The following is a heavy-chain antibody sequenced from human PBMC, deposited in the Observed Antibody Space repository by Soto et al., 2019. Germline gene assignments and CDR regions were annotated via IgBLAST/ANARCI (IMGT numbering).Heavy chain of an antibody. Sequence: QVQLVQSGAEVKKPGSSVKVSCKASGGTFSSYAISWVRQAPGQGLEWMGGIIPIFGTANYVQKFQGRVTITADESTSTPYMELSSLRCEDTSLYYYAREDRGGRSSGVYYYYGMDVWGQGTTVTVSS. J-gene: IGHJ6*02. CDR2: IIPIFGTA. V-gene: IGHV1-69*01. CDR3: AREDRGGRSSGVYYYYGMDV. D-gene: IGHD6-6*01. CDR1: GGTFSSYA.